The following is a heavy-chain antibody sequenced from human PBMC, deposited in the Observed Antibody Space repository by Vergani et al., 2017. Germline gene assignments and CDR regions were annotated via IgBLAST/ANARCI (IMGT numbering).Heavy chain of an antibody. V-gene: IGHV3-48*01. Sequence: EVQLVESGGGLVQPGGSLRLSCAASGFTFSSYSINWVRQAPGKGLEWVSYISSSSTTIYYVDSVKGRFTISRDNAKNSLYLQMNTLRAEDTAVYYCARPRAACQHTWYFDLWGRGTLVTVSS. D-gene: IGHD6-13*01. CDR1: GFTFSSYS. J-gene: IGHJ2*01. CDR3: ARPRAACQHTWYFDL. CDR2: ISSSSTTI.